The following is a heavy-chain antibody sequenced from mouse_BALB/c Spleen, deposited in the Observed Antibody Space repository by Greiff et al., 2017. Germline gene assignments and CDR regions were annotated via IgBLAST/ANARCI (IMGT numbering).Heavy chain of an antibody. CDR3: ARDYYGSLAY. J-gene: IGHJ3*01. CDR2: ISSGSSTI. D-gene: IGHD1-1*01. CDR1: GFTFSSFG. V-gene: IGHV5-17*02. Sequence: DVKLVESGGGLVQPGGSRKLSCAASGFTFSSFGMHWVRQAPEKGLEWVAYISSGSSTIYYADTVKGRFTISRDNPKYTLFLQMTSLRSEDTAMYYCARDYYGSLAYWGQGTLVTVSA.